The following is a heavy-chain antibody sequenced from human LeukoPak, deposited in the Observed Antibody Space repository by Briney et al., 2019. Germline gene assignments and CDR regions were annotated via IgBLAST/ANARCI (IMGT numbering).Heavy chain of an antibody. Sequence: SETLSLTCAVSGGSISSGGYSWSWIRQPPGKGLEWIGYIYHSGSTYYNPSLKSRVTISVDTSKNQFSLKLSSVTAADTAVYYCARRDYVWGSYRSENALDIWGQGTMVTVSS. CDR3: ARRDYVWGSYRSENALDI. J-gene: IGHJ3*02. CDR1: GGSISSGGYS. D-gene: IGHD3-16*02. V-gene: IGHV4-30-2*03. CDR2: IYHSGST.